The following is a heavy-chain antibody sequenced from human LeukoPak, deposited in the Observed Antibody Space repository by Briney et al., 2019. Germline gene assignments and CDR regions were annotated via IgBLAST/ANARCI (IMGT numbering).Heavy chain of an antibody. Sequence: SETLSLTCAVYGGSFSGYYWSWIRQPPGKGLEWIGEIKHSGSTNYNASLKSRVTISVDKSKNQFSLKLSSVTAADTAVYYCARVSYYDSSGNRGAFDYWGQGTLVTVYS. CDR3: ARVSYYDSSGNRGAFDY. V-gene: IGHV4-34*01. J-gene: IGHJ4*02. CDR1: GGSFSGYY. CDR2: IKHSGST. D-gene: IGHD3-22*01.